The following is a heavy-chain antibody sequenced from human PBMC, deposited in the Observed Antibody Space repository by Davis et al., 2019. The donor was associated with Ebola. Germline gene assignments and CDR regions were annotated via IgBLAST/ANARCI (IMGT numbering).Heavy chain of an antibody. CDR3: ARGPLGYYDILTGYYPFDP. CDR1: GGSFSGYY. V-gene: IGHV4-34*01. CDR2: INHSGST. D-gene: IGHD3-9*01. Sequence: MPSETLSLTCAVYGGSFSGYYWSWIRQPPGKGLEWIGEINHSGSTNYNPSLKSRVTISVDTSKNQFSLKLSSVTAADTAVYYCARGPLGYYDILTGYYPFDPWGQGTLVTASS. J-gene: IGHJ5*02.